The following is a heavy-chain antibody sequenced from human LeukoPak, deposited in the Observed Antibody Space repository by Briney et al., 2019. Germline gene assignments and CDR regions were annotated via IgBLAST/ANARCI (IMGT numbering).Heavy chain of an antibody. CDR3: TRRAAAGALDY. J-gene: IGHJ4*02. CDR1: GFTFSDYY. D-gene: IGHD6-13*01. CDR2: IRNKANSYTS. V-gene: IGHV3-72*01. Sequence: TGGSLRLSCAASGFTFSDYYMDWVRQAPGKRLEWIGRIRNKANSYTSEYAASVKGKFTISRDDSKNSLYLQVNSLKTEDTAVYYCTRRAAAGALDYWGQGTLVTVSS.